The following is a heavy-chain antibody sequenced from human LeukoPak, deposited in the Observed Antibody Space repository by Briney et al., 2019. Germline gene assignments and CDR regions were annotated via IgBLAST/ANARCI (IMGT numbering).Heavy chain of an antibody. Sequence: ASVKVSCKASGYTFTDYYMHWVRQAPGQGLEWMGWINPNSGGTNYAQKFQGRVTMTRDTSISTAYMELSRLRSDDTAVYYCATSFLTFGGVIVDYWGQGTLVTVSS. V-gene: IGHV1-2*02. CDR1: GYTFTDYY. CDR2: INPNSGGT. D-gene: IGHD3-16*02. CDR3: ATSFLTFGGVIVDY. J-gene: IGHJ4*02.